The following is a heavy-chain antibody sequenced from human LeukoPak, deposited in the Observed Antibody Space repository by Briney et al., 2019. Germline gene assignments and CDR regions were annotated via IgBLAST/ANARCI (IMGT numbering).Heavy chain of an antibody. V-gene: IGHV4-39*01. CDR2: LHYSGST. CDR3: ARHPNYYYYYMDV. CDR1: GGSISNSYYY. J-gene: IGHJ6*03. Sequence: NPSETLSLTCTVSGGSISNSYYYWGWICQPPGKGLEWIGSLHYSGSTYYNPSLKSRVTISVDTSKNQLSLKVRSVTAADTAVYYCARHPNYYYYYMDVWGKGTTVTISS.